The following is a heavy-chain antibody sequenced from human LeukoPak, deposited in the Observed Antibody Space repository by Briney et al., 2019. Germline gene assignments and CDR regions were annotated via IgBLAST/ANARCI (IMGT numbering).Heavy chain of an antibody. Sequence: SETLSLTCAVHGGSFSGYYWTWIRQSPGKGLEWIGEINRSGSTNYNPSLKSRVTISVDTSKNQFSLKLSSVTAADTAVYYCARGPTIDYDILTGYYYFDCWGQGTLVTVSS. CDR2: INRSGST. J-gene: IGHJ4*02. CDR1: GGSFSGYY. D-gene: IGHD3-9*01. CDR3: ARGPTIDYDILTGYYYFDC. V-gene: IGHV4-34*01.